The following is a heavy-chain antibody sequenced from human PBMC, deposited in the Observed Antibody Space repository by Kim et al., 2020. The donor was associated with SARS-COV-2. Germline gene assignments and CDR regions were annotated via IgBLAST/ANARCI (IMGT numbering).Heavy chain of an antibody. CDR2: ISYDGSRK. Sequence: GGSLRLSCAASGFTFNTYGIHWVRQAPGKGLEWVAVISYDGSRKYYADSVKGRFTISRDNSKNTLYLQMNSLRIEDTAVYYCARSFSGSYFAYDYWGQGTLDTVSS. V-gene: IGHV3-30*03. J-gene: IGHJ4*02. CDR3: ARSFSGSYFAYDY. D-gene: IGHD1-26*01. CDR1: GFTFNTYG.